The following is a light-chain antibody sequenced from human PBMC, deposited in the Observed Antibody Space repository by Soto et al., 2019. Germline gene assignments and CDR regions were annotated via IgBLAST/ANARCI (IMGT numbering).Light chain of an antibody. J-gene: IGKJ1*01. CDR3: QQCNTSPLT. CDR2: EGS. Sequence: DIQMTQSPSTLSASVGDRVTITCRASQSISSWLDWYQQKPGEAPKLLIYEGSNLQSGVPSRFSGSGSGTEFTLTISSLQPEDFATFYCQQCNTSPLTFGQGTKVEIK. CDR1: QSISSW. V-gene: IGKV1-5*03.